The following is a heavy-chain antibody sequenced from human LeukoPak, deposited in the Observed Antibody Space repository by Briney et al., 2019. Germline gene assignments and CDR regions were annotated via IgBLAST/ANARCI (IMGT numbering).Heavy chain of an antibody. CDR1: GGSISSYY. J-gene: IGHJ4*02. CDR3: ARVSPPGYGILEN. D-gene: IGHD5-18*01. V-gene: IGHV4-4*07. Sequence: SETLSLTCTVSGGSISSYYWSWIRQPAGKGLEWIGRINTSGDSNYNPSLKSRVTMSVDTSKNQFSLKVSSVTAADTAVYYCARVSPPGYGILENWGQGTLVTVSS. CDR2: INTSGDS.